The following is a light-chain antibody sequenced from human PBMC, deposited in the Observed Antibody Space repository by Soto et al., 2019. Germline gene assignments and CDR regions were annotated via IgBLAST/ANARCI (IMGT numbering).Light chain of an antibody. CDR2: EVS. CDR3: TSYTTNTALV. Sequence: QSVLTQPASVSGSPGQSITISCSGTSSDVGTYNFVSWYQHHPGKAPKLIIYEVSNRPSGISDRFSGSKSGCTASLTISGLQAEDEADYHCTSYTTNTALVFGTGTKVTVL. V-gene: IGLV2-14*01. J-gene: IGLJ1*01. CDR1: SSDVGTYNF.